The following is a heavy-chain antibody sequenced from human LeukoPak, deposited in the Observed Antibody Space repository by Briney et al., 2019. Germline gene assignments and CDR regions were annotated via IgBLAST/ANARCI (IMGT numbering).Heavy chain of an antibody. CDR2: ISSSSSYI. CDR3: ARGPSEYYYGSGSHSDY. D-gene: IGHD3-10*01. Sequence: PGGSLRLSCAASGFTFSSYSMNWVRQAPGKGLEWVSCISSSSSYIYYADSVKGRFTISRDNAKKSLYLQMNSLRAEDTAVYYCARGPSEYYYGSGSHSDYWGQGILVTVSS. CDR1: GFTFSSYS. J-gene: IGHJ4*02. V-gene: IGHV3-21*01.